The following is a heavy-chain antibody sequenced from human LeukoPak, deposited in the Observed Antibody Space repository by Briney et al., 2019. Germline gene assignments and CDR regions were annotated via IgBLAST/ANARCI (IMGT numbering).Heavy chain of an antibody. Sequence: GGSLRLSCAASGFSFSTYTMRWVRQAPGKGLEYVSGIASNGGNKDYANSVKGRFTISRDNSKNTVYLQMGSLRAEDMAVYYCAREYCTTNNCYNWGLGYWGQGTPVTVSS. CDR1: GFSFSTYT. CDR3: AREYCTTNNCYNWGLGY. J-gene: IGHJ4*02. CDR2: IASNGGNK. V-gene: IGHV3-64*01. D-gene: IGHD2-2*02.